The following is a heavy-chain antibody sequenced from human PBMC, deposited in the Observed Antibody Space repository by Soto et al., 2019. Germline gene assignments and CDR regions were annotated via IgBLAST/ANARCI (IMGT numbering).Heavy chain of an antibody. CDR2: IGTAGDT. CDR3: ARAIGPTLFDY. Sequence: GGSLRLSCSASGFTFSSYDMHWVRQGPGKGLEWVSAIGTAGDTNYAGSVKGRFTISRENAKNSLYLQMNSLRAGDTAIYFCARAIGPTLFDYWGQGTLVTVSP. CDR1: GFTFSSYD. D-gene: IGHD3-22*01. V-gene: IGHV3-13*04. J-gene: IGHJ4*02.